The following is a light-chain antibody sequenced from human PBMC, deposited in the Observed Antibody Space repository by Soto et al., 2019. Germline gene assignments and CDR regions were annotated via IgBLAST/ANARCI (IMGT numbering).Light chain of an antibody. J-gene: IGKJ1*01. V-gene: IGKV3-15*01. Sequence: EMVMMQSPATLSVSPGERAILSCRTSQSVGSYLAWYQQKPGQAPRLLMYGASTRATGIPARFSGSGSGTEFTLTISSLQSEDFGIYYCQNYNTWPPGGTFGQGTKVDIK. CDR2: GAS. CDR3: QNYNTWPPGGT. CDR1: QSVGSY.